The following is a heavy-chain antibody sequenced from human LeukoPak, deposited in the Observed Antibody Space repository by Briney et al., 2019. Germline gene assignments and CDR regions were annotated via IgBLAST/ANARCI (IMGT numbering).Heavy chain of an antibody. J-gene: IGHJ4*02. CDR1: GFTFTTYW. Sequence: GGSLRLSCAASGFTFTTYWMHWVRQAPGKGLVWVSHINSDGSITSYADSVKGRFTISRDNAKNTLYLQVNNLRAEDTAVYYCARGPNSNWSGLDFWGQGTLLTVSS. CDR3: ARGPNSNWSGLDF. D-gene: IGHD6-6*01. V-gene: IGHV3-74*01. CDR2: INSDGSIT.